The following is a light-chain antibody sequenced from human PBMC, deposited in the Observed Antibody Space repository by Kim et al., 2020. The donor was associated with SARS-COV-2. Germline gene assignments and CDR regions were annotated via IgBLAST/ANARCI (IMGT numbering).Light chain of an antibody. Sequence: SLSPGETATLSCRASESVSTYLAWYQQKPGQAPRLLLYDASKRATDIPARFSGSGSGTDFTLTISSLEPEDFAVYYCQHRTNWLSFGGGTKVDIK. CDR2: DAS. CDR1: ESVSTY. CDR3: QHRTNWLS. V-gene: IGKV3-11*01. J-gene: IGKJ4*01.